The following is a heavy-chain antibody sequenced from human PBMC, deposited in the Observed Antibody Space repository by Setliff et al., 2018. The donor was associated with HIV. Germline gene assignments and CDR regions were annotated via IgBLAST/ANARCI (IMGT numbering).Heavy chain of an antibody. D-gene: IGHD3-10*01. V-gene: IGHV4-59*11. Sequence: SETLSLTCTVFGSSIRSHYWNLIRQPPGKGLEWIGYIHHSGSSNSNPSLRNRVTISVDMSKNQFSLKLTSVTAADTAVYYCARDWSTFGHPTYFFDYWGQGTLVTVS. J-gene: IGHJ4*02. CDR3: ARDWSTFGHPTYFFDY. CDR1: GSSIRSHY. CDR2: IHHSGSS.